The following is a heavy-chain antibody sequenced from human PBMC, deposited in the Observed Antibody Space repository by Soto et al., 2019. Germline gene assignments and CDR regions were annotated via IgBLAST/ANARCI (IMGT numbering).Heavy chain of an antibody. D-gene: IGHD6-19*01. CDR1: GYTFTSYA. CDR3: ARVSVAVAGNFDY. V-gene: IGHV1-3*01. J-gene: IGHJ4*02. CDR2: INAGNGNT. Sequence: ASVKVSCKASGYTFTSYAMHWVRQAPGQRLEWMGWINAGNGNTKYSQKFQGRVTITRDTSASTAYMELSSLRSEDTAVYYCARVSVAVAGNFDYWGQGTLVTVSS.